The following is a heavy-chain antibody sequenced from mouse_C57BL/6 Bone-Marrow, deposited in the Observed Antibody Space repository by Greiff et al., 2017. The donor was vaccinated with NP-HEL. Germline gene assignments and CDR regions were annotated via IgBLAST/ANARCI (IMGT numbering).Heavy chain of an antibody. CDR3: AINPQYYSYWYFDV. Sequence: QVQLQQPGAELVKPGASVKMSCKASGYTFTSYWITWVKQRPGQGLEWIGDIYPGSGSTNYNEKFKGKATLTVDKSSSTAYMQLSSLTSEDSAVYYCAINPQYYSYWYFDVWGTGTTVTVSS. V-gene: IGHV1-55*01. CDR1: GYTFTSYW. CDR2: IYPGSGST. D-gene: IGHD2-12*01. J-gene: IGHJ1*03.